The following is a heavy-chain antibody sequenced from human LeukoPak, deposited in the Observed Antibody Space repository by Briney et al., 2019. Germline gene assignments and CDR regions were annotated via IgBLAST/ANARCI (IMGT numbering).Heavy chain of an antibody. D-gene: IGHD6-19*01. J-gene: IGHJ4*02. CDR1: GYTFTGYY. Sequence: ASVKVSCKASGYTFTGYYMHWVRQAPGQGLEWMGWINPNSGGTNYAQKFQGRVTMTRDTSISTAYMELSRLRSGDAAVYYCARVGSSGWAEYFDYWGQGTLVTVSS. CDR2: INPNSGGT. V-gene: IGHV1-2*02. CDR3: ARVGSSGWAEYFDY.